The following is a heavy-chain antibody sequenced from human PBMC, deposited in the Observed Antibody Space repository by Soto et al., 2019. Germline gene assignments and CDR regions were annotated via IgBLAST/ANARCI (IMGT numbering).Heavy chain of an antibody. J-gene: IGHJ5*02. V-gene: IGHV4-31*03. CDR1: GGSISSGGYY. Sequence: SETLSLTCTVSGGSISSGGYYWSWIRQHPGKGLEWIGYIYYSGSTYYNPSLKSRVTISVDTSKNQFSLKLSSVTAADTAVYYCARDAPLYYYDSSGPLGGAWGQGTLVTVSS. CDR3: ARDAPLYYYDSSGPLGGA. CDR2: IYYSGST. D-gene: IGHD3-22*01.